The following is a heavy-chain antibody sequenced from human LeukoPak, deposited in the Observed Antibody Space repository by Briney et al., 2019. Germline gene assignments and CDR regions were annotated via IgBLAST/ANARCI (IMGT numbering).Heavy chain of an antibody. CDR1: GFTFSSYA. D-gene: IGHD2-21*02. CDR2: IYHNGVT. CDR3: ARANVVTAIDY. V-gene: IGHV4-38-2*01. J-gene: IGHJ4*02. Sequence: GSLRLSCAASGFTFSSYAMSWVRQAPGKGLEWIGSIYHNGVTYYNPSLRSRVSISLDTSKNQFSLKLSSVTAADTAVYYCARANVVTAIDYWGQGTLVTVSS.